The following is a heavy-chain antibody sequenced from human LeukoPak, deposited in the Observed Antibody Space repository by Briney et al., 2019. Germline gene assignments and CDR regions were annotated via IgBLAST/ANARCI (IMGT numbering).Heavy chain of an antibody. D-gene: IGHD3-10*01. Sequence: PSETLSLTCTVSGVSISSYYWSWIRQPPGKGLEWIGRIYTSGSTNYNPSLMSRVTISADKSKKQFSLKLSSVTAADTAVYYCAREGSGSYLGYYYYMDVWGKGTTVTVSS. CDR2: IYTSGST. CDR3: AREGSGSYLGYYYYMDV. V-gene: IGHV4-4*07. J-gene: IGHJ6*03. CDR1: GVSISSYY.